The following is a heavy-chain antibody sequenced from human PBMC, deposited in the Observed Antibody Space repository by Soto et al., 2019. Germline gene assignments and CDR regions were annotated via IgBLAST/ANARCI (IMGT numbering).Heavy chain of an antibody. J-gene: IGHJ4*01. D-gene: IGHD2-21*02. CDR3: ARAHVVVVAGSTFDY. Sequence: PSETLSLTCTVSGYSMSSGSYWGWIRQPPGKGPEWIASMYHGGTTFYNPSLKSRVTISIDTSKNQFSLRLRSVTAADTAVYYCARAHVVVVAGSTFDYWGHGIMVTVSS. CDR1: GYSMSSGSY. V-gene: IGHV4-38-2*02. CDR2: MYHGGTT.